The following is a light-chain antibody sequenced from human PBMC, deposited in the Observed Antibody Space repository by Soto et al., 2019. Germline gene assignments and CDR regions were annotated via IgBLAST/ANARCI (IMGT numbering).Light chain of an antibody. V-gene: IGLV1-44*01. CDR1: NSNIGSNS. J-gene: IGLJ1*01. CDR3: SSYTSSSTSYV. Sequence: QSVLTQPPSASGTPGQRVTISCSGRNSNIGSNSVIWHQHLPGTAPKLLIYSNSQRPSGVPDRFSGSKSGNTASLTISGLQAEDEADYYCSSYTSSSTSYVFGTGTKVTVL. CDR2: SNS.